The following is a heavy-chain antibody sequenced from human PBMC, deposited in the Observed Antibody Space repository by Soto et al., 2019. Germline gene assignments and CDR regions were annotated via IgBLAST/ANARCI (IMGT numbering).Heavy chain of an antibody. J-gene: IGHJ4*02. D-gene: IGHD5-18*01. Sequence: PGGSLRLSCAASGFTFSDYGIHWVRQAPGKGLEWVAVISDDGKNEYYADSVKGRVTISRDNSKNTLYLQMNRLRPEDTAVYYCAKEGIQLWSVFDYWGQGTLVTVSS. CDR3: AKEGIQLWSVFDY. V-gene: IGHV3-30*18. CDR2: ISDDGKNE. CDR1: GFTFSDYG.